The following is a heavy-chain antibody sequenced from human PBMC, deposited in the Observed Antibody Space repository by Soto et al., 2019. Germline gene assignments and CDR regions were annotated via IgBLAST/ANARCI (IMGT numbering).Heavy chain of an antibody. D-gene: IGHD3-16*01. J-gene: IGHJ6*02. V-gene: IGHV1-8*01. CDR2: MNPNSANT. CDR3: AREGGRGMDV. CDR1: GYTFTSYD. Sequence: QVQLVQSGAEVKKPGASVKVSCKASGYTFTSYDIHWVRQATGQGLEWMGWMNPNSANTGYAQKFQGRVTMTRNTTISTAYMELSSLRSEDMSVYDCAREGGRGMDVWGQGTTVTVSS.